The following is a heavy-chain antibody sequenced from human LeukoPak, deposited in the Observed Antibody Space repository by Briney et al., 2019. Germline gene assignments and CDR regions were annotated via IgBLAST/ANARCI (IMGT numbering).Heavy chain of an antibody. V-gene: IGHV3-53*01. J-gene: IGHJ4*01. CDR3: AARDSGDYGYFAY. D-gene: IGHD4-17*01. CDR1: GFTVSRKY. Sequence: GGSPHLSCAASGFTVSRKYMTWVRQAPGKGREWVSLIYSEDSTYYAGSVKGRFTISRDNSKDTLYIPLTSLRAEDTAVFYCAARDSGDYGYFAYWGQGTLVTVSS. CDR2: IYSEDST.